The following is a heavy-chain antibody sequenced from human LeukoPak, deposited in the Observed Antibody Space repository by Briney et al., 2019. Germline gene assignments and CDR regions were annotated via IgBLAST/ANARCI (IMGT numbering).Heavy chain of an antibody. J-gene: IGHJ6*03. CDR3: ARNDYSNYDAYYYYMDV. Sequence: TSETLSLTCTVSGGSISSYYWSWIRQPPGKGLEWIGYIYYSGSTNYNPSLKSRVTISVDTSKNQSSLKLSSVTAADTAVYYCARNDYSNYDAYYYYMDVWGKGTTVTVSS. D-gene: IGHD4-11*01. V-gene: IGHV4-59*01. CDR2: IYYSGST. CDR1: GGSISSYY.